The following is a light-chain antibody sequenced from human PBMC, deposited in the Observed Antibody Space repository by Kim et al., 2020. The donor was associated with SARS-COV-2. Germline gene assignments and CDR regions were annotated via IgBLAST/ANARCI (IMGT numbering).Light chain of an antibody. CDR3: QQYDSTPLM. J-gene: IGKJ5*01. CDR1: QDIRDY. Sequence: DIQISQSPSSLYASIGDRVTITCQASQDIRDYLSWYQQKPGKAPKLLIYDASHLEPGVPSRFSGSGSGTHFIFTISSLQPEDIATYFCQQYDSTPLMFGQGTRVEIK. CDR2: DAS. V-gene: IGKV1-33*01.